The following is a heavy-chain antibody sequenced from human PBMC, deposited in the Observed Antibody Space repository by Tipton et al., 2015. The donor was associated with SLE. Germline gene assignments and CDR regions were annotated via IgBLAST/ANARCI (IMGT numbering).Heavy chain of an antibody. CDR2: INTYNGHT. D-gene: IGHD1-7*01. CDR3: ARYNWNYGAYYFDY. V-gene: IGHV1-18*01. J-gene: IGHJ4*02. Sequence: QSGAEVKKPGSSVKVSCKASGGTFSSYTISWVRQAPGQGLEWMGWINTYNGHTNYAQKFQDRVTMTSDTSTSTAYMELRSLRSDDTAVYYCARYNWNYGAYYFDYWGQGTLVTVSS. CDR1: GGTFSSYT.